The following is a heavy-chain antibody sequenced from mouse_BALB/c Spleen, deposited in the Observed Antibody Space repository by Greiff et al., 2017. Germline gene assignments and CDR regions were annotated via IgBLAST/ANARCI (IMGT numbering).Heavy chain of an antibody. CDR1: GFTFTDYY. J-gene: IGHJ4*01. V-gene: IGHV7-3*02. CDR3: ASNSPYDYDKGYAMDY. CDR2: IRNKANGYTT. D-gene: IGHD2-4*01. Sequence: EVQRVESGGGLVQPGGSLRLSCATSGFTFTDYYMSWVRQPPGKALEWLGFIRNKANGYTTEYSASVKGRFTISRDNSQSILYLQMNTLRAEDSATYYCASNSPYDYDKGYAMDYWGQGTSVTVSS.